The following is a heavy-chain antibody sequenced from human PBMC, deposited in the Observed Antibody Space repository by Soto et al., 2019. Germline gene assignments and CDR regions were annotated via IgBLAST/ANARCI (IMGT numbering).Heavy chain of an antibody. D-gene: IGHD3-10*01. CDR3: AKRGEKSFDY. Sequence: EVQLLESGGGLVQPGGSLRLSCAASGFTFSNSAMSWVRQAPGKGLEWVSAISGSGGSTYYADSVKGRFTISGDNSKNTLYVQMNSLRAEDTAVYYCAKRGEKSFDYWGQGALVTVSS. CDR1: GFTFSNSA. V-gene: IGHV3-23*01. J-gene: IGHJ4*02. CDR2: ISGSGGST.